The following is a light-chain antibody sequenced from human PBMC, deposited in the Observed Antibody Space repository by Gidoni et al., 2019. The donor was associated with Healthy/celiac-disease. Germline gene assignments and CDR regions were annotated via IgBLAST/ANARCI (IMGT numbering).Light chain of an antibody. CDR2: EVS. V-gene: IGLV2-23*02. CDR1: SSDVGSYNH. Sequence: QSALIHPAPVAGSPGRSITISCTGTSSDVGSYNHVSWYQQHPGKAPTLMIYEVSKRPSGVSNRFSGSKSGNTASLTISGLQAEDEADYYCCSYAGSSTLVFGGGTKLTVL. J-gene: IGLJ2*01. CDR3: CSYAGSSTLV.